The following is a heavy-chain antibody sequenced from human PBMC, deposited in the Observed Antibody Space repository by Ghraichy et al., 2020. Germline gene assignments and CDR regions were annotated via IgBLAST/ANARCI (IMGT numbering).Heavy chain of an antibody. CDR3: ARDYDSSGYRDNWFDP. CDR2: ISPKSGDT. CDR1: GYTFSGSY. Sequence: ASVKVSCKASGYTFSGSYTFWVRQAPLLLPEWMGWISPKSGDTNYAQKFQGRVTMTRDTSISTAYMELSRLRSDDTAVYYCARDYDSSGYRDNWFDPWGQGTLVTVSS. J-gene: IGHJ5*02. D-gene: IGHD3-22*01. V-gene: IGHV1-2*02.